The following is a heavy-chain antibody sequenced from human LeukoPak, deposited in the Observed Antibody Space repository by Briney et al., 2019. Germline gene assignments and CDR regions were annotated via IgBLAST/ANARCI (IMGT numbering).Heavy chain of an antibody. CDR3: ARPDYYDSSGYRIGY. J-gene: IGHJ4*02. CDR2: IYPGDSDT. CDR1: GYRFTSYW. Sequence: GESLKISCKGSGYRFTSYWIGWVRQMPGKGLEWMGIIYPGDSDTRYSPSFQGQVTISADKSISTAYLQWSSLKASDTAMYYCARPDYYDSSGYRIGYWGQGTLVTVSS. V-gene: IGHV5-51*01. D-gene: IGHD3-22*01.